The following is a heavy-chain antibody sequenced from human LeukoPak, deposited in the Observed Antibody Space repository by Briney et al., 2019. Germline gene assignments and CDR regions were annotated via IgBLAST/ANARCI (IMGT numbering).Heavy chain of an antibody. CDR3: ARELWANDAFDI. D-gene: IGHD3-10*01. V-gene: IGHV4-59*01. Sequence: PSETLSLTCTVSGGSISSYYWSWIRQPPGKGLEWIGYIYYSGSTNYSPSLKSRVTISVDTSKNQFSLKLSSVTAADTAVYYCARELWANDAFDIWGQGTMVTVSS. CDR2: IYYSGST. J-gene: IGHJ3*02. CDR1: GGSISSYY.